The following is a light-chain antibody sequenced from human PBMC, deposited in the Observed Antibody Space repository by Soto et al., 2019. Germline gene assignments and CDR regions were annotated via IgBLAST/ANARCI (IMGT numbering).Light chain of an antibody. CDR3: SSYTGSSALV. J-gene: IGLJ1*01. Sequence: QSALTQPASVSGSPGQSITISCTGTSSDVGGYNYVSWSQQHPGKAPKLFIYDVSNRPSGVPNRFSGSKSGNSAPLTISGLQADDEAYYYCSSYTGSSALVFGSGTKVTVL. CDR1: SSDVGGYNY. V-gene: IGLV2-14*03. CDR2: DVS.